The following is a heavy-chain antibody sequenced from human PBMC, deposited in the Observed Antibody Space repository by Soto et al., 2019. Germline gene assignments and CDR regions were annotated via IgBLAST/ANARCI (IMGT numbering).Heavy chain of an antibody. V-gene: IGHV4-59*08. CDR2: IYYSGST. CDR3: ARHPTVYYGMDV. Sequence: SETLSLTCTVSGGSISSYYWSWIRQPPGKGLEWIGYIYYSGSTNYNPSLKSRVTISVDTSKNQFSLKLSSVTAADTAVYYCARHPTVYYGMDVWGQGTTVTVSS. J-gene: IGHJ6*02. D-gene: IGHD4-17*01. CDR1: GGSISSYY.